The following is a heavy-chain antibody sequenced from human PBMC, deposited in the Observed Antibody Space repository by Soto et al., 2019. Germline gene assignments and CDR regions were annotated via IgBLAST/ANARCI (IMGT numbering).Heavy chain of an antibody. Sequence: GGSLRLSCAASGFTFSSYSMNWVRQAPGKGLEWVSYVSSSSSTIYYADSVKGRFTISRDNAKNSLYLQMNSLRAEDTAVYYCARGHGIPYCYSDLWGRGTLVTVSS. D-gene: IGHD1-20*01. J-gene: IGHJ2*01. CDR3: ARGHGIPYCYSDL. CDR2: VSSSSSTI. V-gene: IGHV3-48*01. CDR1: GFTFSSYS.